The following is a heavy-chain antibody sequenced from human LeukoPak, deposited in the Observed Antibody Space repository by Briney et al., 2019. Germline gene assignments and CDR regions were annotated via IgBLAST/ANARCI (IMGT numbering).Heavy chain of an antibody. CDR3: ARSDYDILTGYYSAYGMDV. CDR2: IWYDGSNK. V-gene: IGHV3-33*01. Sequence: GGSLRLSCAASGFTFSSYGMHWVRQAPGKGLEWVAVIWYDGSNKYYADSVKGRFTISRDNSKNTLYLQMNSLRAEDTAVYYCARSDYDILTGYYSAYGMDVWGKGTTATVSS. D-gene: IGHD3-9*01. J-gene: IGHJ6*04. CDR1: GFTFSSYG.